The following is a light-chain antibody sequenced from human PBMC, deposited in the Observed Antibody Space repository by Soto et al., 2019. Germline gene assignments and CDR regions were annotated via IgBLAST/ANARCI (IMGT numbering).Light chain of an antibody. Sequence: EVVMTQSPATLSVSPGEGVTLSCRASQNLGSGYLAWYQQKPGQSPRILIYAASSRATGIPDRFSGSGSGTDFSLTISRLEPEDFAVYYCQQYDTSPRTFGQGTKVDIK. J-gene: IGKJ1*01. CDR2: AAS. CDR1: QNLGSGY. CDR3: QQYDTSPRT. V-gene: IGKV3-20*01.